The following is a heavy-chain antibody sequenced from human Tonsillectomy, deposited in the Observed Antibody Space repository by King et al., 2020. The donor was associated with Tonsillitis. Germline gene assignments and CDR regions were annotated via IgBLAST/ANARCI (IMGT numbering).Heavy chain of an antibody. J-gene: IGHJ5*02. D-gene: IGHD3-22*01. V-gene: IGHV4-31*03. CDR2: IYYSGST. CDR1: GGSISSGGYY. CDR3: ASLRGYYYDSSDYPQGGWFDP. Sequence: VQLQESGPGLVKPSQTLSLTCTVSGGSISSGGYYWSWIRQHPGKGLEWIGYIYYSGSTYYNPSLRSRVTISVDTSKNPFSLKLNSVTAADTAVYYCASLRGYYYDSSDYPQGGWFDPWGQGTLGTVSS.